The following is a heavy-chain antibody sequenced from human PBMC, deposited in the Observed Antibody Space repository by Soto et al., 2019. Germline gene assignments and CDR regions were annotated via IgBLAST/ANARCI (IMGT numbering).Heavy chain of an antibody. CDR2: FYHSGST. CDR3: ARPNYVDIVAPNWQQLVRGGWFDP. D-gene: IGHD5-12*01. J-gene: IGHJ5*02. Sequence: SETLSLTCAVSGGSISSGGYSWSWIRQPPGKGLEWIGYFYHSGSTYYNPSLKSRVTISVDRSKNQFSLKLSSVTAADTAVYYCARPNYVDIVAPNWQQLVRGGWFDPWGQGTLVTVSS. CDR1: GGSISSGGYS. V-gene: IGHV4-30-2*01.